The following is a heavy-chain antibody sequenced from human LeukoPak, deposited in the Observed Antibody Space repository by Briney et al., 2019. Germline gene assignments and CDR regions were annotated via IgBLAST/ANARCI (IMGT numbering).Heavy chain of an antibody. V-gene: IGHV3-7*01. CDR1: GFSFSNYA. CDR3: AIRPWFDH. J-gene: IGHJ5*02. Sequence: GGSLRLSCAASGFSFSNYAMSWVRKAPGKGLEWVANIKQDGSEKYYVDSVKSRFTISRDNAKNSLYLQMNSLRAEDTAVYYCAIRPWFDHWGQGTLVTVSS. CDR2: IKQDGSEK.